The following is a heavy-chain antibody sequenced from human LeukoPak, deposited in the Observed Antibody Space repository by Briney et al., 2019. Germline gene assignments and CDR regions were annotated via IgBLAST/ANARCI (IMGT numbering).Heavy chain of an antibody. V-gene: IGHV3-23*01. D-gene: IGHD3-9*01. CDR2: ISGSGGST. Sequence: PGGSLRLSCAASGFTFSSYAMGWVRQAPGKGLEWVSAISGSGGSTYDAYSVKGRFTISRNNSKNTLYMQMNSLRDEDTAVYYCAKASGVFRYFDWLSTYFDYWGQGTLVTVSS. CDR3: AKASGVFRYFDWLSTYFDY. J-gene: IGHJ4*02. CDR1: GFTFSSYA.